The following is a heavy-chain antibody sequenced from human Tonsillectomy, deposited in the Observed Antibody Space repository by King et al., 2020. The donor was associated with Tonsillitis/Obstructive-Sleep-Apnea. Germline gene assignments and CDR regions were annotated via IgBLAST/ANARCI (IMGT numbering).Heavy chain of an antibody. Sequence: QLVQSGGGVVQPGRSLRLSCAASGFTFSSYGMHWVRQAPGKGLEWVAVLWDDGSNKYYADSVKGRFTISRDNSKNTLYLQMNSLKVEDTAVYYCARGTSDPAAFDIWGQGTMVTVSS. J-gene: IGHJ3*02. CDR3: ARGTSDPAAFDI. D-gene: IGHD1-14*01. V-gene: IGHV3-33*01. CDR2: LWDDGSNK. CDR1: GFTFSSYG.